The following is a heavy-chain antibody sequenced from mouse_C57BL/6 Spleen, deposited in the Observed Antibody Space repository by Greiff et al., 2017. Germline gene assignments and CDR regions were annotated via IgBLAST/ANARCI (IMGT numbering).Heavy chain of an antibody. D-gene: IGHD2-1*01. Sequence: EVQVVESGGGLVQPGGSLSLSCAASGFTFTDYYMSWVRQPPGKALEWLGFIRNKANGYTTEYSASVKGRFTISRDNSQSILYLQMNALRAEDSATYYCARYYGNYNWYFDVWGTGTTVTVSS. CDR1: GFTFTDYY. CDR3: ARYYGNYNWYFDV. CDR2: IRNKANGYTT. V-gene: IGHV7-3*01. J-gene: IGHJ1*03.